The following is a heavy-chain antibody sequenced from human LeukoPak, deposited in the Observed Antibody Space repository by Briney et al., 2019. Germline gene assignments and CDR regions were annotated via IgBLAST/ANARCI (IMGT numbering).Heavy chain of an antibody. J-gene: IGHJ5*02. V-gene: IGHV4-61*02. CDR2: IYTSGST. Sequence: PSQTLSLTCTVSGGSISNGNYYWSWIRQPAGKGLEWIGRIYTSGSTAYNPSLKSRVTISVDTSKNQFSLKLNSVTAADTAVYYCARESGSYLWRSWLNPWGQGTLVTVSS. CDR1: GGSISNGNYY. CDR3: ARESGSYLWRSWLNP. D-gene: IGHD3-16*01.